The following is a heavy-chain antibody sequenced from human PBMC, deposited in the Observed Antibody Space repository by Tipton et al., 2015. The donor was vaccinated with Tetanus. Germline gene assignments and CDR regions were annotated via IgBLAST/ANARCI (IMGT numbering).Heavy chain of an antibody. CDR2: IYHTGNT. V-gene: IGHV4-31*03. J-gene: IGHJ4*02. Sequence: TLSLTCTVSGGSIRSGGFYWSWIRQHPVKGLEWIGYIYHTGNTYYNPSLKSRVTISVDTSKNQFSLRLSSVTAADTAVYYCARRSVSARFDDWGQGTLVTVSS. CDR1: GGSIRSGGFY. D-gene: IGHD6-6*01. CDR3: ARRSVSARFDD.